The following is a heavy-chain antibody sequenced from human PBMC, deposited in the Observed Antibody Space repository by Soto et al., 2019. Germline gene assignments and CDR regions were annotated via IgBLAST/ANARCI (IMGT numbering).Heavy chain of an antibody. V-gene: IGHV1-46*01. CDR2: ITPGSRIT. CDR1: GYTFTNYF. Sequence: QVQLVQSGAEVKKPGASVKVACKTSGYTFTNYFVHWVRQAPGQGLEWMGAITPGSRITNYALKFQGRVTMTRDTSTNTVYLELSSLRSEDTAVYSCARDPNYYDFWAGSYYYHGMDVWGQGTTVTVSS. J-gene: IGHJ6*02. D-gene: IGHD3-3*01. CDR3: ARDPNYYDFWAGSYYYHGMDV.